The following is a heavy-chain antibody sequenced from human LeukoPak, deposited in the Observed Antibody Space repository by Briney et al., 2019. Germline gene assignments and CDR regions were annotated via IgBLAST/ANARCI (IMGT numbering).Heavy chain of an antibody. D-gene: IGHD2-2*01. V-gene: IGHV5-51*01. CDR1: GYSFTSYW. J-gene: IGHJ4*02. Sequence: GESLKISCKGCGYSFTSYWIGWVRQMPGKGLEWMGIIYPGDSDTRYSPSFQGQVTISADKSISTAYPQWSSLKASDTAMYYCARRSLCSSTSCYEFFDYWGQGTLVTVSS. CDR2: IYPGDSDT. CDR3: ARRSLCSSTSCYEFFDY.